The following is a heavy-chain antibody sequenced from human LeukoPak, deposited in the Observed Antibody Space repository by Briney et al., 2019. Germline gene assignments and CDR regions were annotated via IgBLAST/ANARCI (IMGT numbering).Heavy chain of an antibody. V-gene: IGHV3-21*01. CDR1: GFTFNNYN. Sequence: TGGSLRLSCAASGFTFNNYNMNWVRQAPGKALEWVSSITSSGTYIFYADSVKGRFTISRDNAKNSLYLQMNSLGPEDTAVYYCARDPYSGNYGNYYYYYMDVWGKGTTVTISS. CDR3: ARDPYSGNYGNYYYYYMDV. D-gene: IGHD1-26*01. CDR2: ITSSGTYI. J-gene: IGHJ6*03.